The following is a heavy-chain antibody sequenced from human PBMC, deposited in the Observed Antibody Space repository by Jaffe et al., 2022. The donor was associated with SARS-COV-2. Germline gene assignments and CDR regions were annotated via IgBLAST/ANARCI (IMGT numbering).Heavy chain of an antibody. CDR1: GFTFSSYA. CDR2: ISSNGGST. V-gene: IGHV3-64*01. D-gene: IGHD2-21*02. J-gene: IGHJ4*02. Sequence: EVQLVESGGGLVQPGGSLRLSCAASGFTFSSYAMHWVRQAPGKGLEYVSAISSNGGSTYYANSVKGRFTISRDNSKNTLYLQMGSLRAEDMAVYYCARDSQTNCGGDCPFDYWGQGTLVTVSS. CDR3: ARDSQTNCGGDCPFDY.